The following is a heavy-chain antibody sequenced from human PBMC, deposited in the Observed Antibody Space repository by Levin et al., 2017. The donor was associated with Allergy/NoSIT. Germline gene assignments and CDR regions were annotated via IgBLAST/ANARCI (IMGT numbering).Heavy chain of an antibody. CDR3: TKDIFRRYNLGSKFEVYGLDG. D-gene: IGHD1-1*01. CDR2: ISWSSHSL. V-gene: IGHV3-9*01. CDR1: GFIFEDYA. J-gene: IGHJ6*02. Sequence: SLKISCEVSGFIFEDYALHWVRQVPGKGLEWVAGISWSSHSLGYADPVKGRFTISRDNAKNSLYLQMYSLRFEDTALYYCTKDIFRRYNLGSKFEVYGLDGWGHGTAVTV.